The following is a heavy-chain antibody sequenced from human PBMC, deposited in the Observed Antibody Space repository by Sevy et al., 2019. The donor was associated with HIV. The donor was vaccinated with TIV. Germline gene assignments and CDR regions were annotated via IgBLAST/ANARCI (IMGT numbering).Heavy chain of an antibody. J-gene: IGHJ4*02. Sequence: SETLSLTCTVSGGSISSFHWSWIRQSPGKGLEWIGYIYYSGSINYNPSLRRRLTISVDTSKTQFSLKLSSVTAADTAVYYRARGPHCSGSSCNFYDYWGQGTLVTVSS. CDR3: ARGPHCSGSSCNFYDY. D-gene: IGHD2-15*01. V-gene: IGHV4-59*13. CDR2: IYYSGSI. CDR1: GGSISSFH.